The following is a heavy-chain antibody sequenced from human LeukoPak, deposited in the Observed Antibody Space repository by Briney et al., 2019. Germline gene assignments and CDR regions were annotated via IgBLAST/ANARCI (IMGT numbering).Heavy chain of an antibody. D-gene: IGHD5-24*01. V-gene: IGHV3-7*03. J-gene: IGHJ4*02. CDR2: IKEDGTET. CDR1: GFMFSSNW. Sequence: GGSLRLSCAASGFMFSSNWMSWVRLAPGKGLEWVANIKEDGTETYYVDSVKGRFTISRDNGKKSLYLQMNSLRVEDTAVYYCAKEGRSLQTYWGQGTLVTVSS. CDR3: AKEGRSLQTY.